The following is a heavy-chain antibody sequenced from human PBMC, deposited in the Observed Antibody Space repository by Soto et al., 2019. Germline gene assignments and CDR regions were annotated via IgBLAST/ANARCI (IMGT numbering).Heavy chain of an antibody. CDR3: ARGGFTMIVVVITAPLDY. CDR2: IIPIFGTA. D-gene: IGHD3-22*01. V-gene: IGHV1-69*13. Sequence: SVKVSCKASGGTFSSYAISWVRQAPGQGLEWMGGIIPIFGTANYAQKFQGRVTITADESTSTAYMELSSLRSEDTAVYYCARGGFTMIVVVITAPLDYWGQGTLVTVSS. CDR1: GGTFSSYA. J-gene: IGHJ4*02.